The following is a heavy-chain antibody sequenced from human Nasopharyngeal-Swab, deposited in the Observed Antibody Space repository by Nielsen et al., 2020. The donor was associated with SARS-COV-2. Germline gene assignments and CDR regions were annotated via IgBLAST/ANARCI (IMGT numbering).Heavy chain of an antibody. J-gene: IGHJ4*02. V-gene: IGHV1-3*04. D-gene: IGHD6-19*01. Sequence: ASVKVSCKTSVYTFTNFAMHWVRQAPGQRLEWMGWINTGNGNTEYSQRFQGRVAITRDTSASTAYMELSSLRSEDTAVYYCASGYSSGWPTSDAFDYWGQGSLVSVSS. CDR1: VYTFTNFA. CDR3: ASGYSSGWPTSDAFDY. CDR2: INTGNGNT.